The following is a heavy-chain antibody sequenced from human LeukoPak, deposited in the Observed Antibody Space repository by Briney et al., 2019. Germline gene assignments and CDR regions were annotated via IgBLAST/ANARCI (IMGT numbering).Heavy chain of an antibody. D-gene: IGHD5-18*01. CDR1: GFTFSSYW. V-gene: IGHV3-74*01. Sequence: GGSLRLSCAASGFTFSSYWMHWVRQAPGEGLVWVSRINSDGSSTSYADSVKGRFTISRDNAKNTLYLQMNSLRAEDTAVYYCARADTAMVYYFDYWGQGTLVTVSS. J-gene: IGHJ4*02. CDR3: ARADTAMVYYFDY. CDR2: INSDGSST.